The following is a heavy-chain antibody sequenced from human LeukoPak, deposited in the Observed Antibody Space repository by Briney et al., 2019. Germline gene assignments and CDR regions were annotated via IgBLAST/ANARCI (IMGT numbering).Heavy chain of an antibody. CDR3: GRVKYSGRYVDP. J-gene: IGHJ5*02. V-gene: IGHV3-11*01. Sequence: GGSLRLSCAASGFTFSDYYTSWNRQAPGKGLEWVSYISSSGSTIYYADSVKGRFTISRDNAKNSLYLQMNSLRAEDTAVYYCGRVKYSGRYVDPWGQGTLVTVSS. CDR2: ISSSGSTI. CDR1: GFTFSDYY. D-gene: IGHD1-26*01.